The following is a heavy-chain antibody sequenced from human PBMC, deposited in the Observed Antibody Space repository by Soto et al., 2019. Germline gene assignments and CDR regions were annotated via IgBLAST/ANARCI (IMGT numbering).Heavy chain of an antibody. CDR3: AKDLVRSGYDSAFDY. CDR1: GFTFSSYG. D-gene: IGHD5-12*01. CDR2: ISYDGSNK. Sequence: QVQLVESGGGVVQPGRSLRLSCAASGFTFSSYGMHWVRQAPGKGLEWVAVISYDGSNKYYADSVKGRFTISRDNSKNTLYLQMNSLRAEDTAVYYCAKDLVRSGYDSAFDYWGQGTLVTVSS. V-gene: IGHV3-30*18. J-gene: IGHJ4*02.